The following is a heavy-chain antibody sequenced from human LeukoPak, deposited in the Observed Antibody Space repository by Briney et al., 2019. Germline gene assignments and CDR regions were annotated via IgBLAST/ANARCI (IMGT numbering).Heavy chain of an antibody. CDR2: ISSSGSTK. D-gene: IGHD3-10*01. CDR3: ARDPGHSSVGEPKHNDY. CDR1: GFTFSRYS. Sequence: GGSLRLSCAASGFTFSRYSMNWVRQAPGKGLEWVSYISSSGSTKYYADSVKGRFTISRDNAKSSLYLQMNSLRDEDTAVYFCARDPGHSSVGEPKHNDYWGQGTLVTVSS. J-gene: IGHJ4*02. V-gene: IGHV3-48*02.